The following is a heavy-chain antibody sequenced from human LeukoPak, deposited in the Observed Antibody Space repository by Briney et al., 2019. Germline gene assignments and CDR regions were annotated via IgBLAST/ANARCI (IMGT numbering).Heavy chain of an antibody. J-gene: IGHJ4*02. CDR2: ISSSSITI. V-gene: IGHV3-48*01. CDR3: ARETPEGGYYFDY. D-gene: IGHD3-10*01. Sequence: GGSLRLSCAASGFTFSSYSMYWVRQSPGKGLEWVSYISSSSITIYYADSVKGRFTISRDNAKNSLYLQMNSLRAEDTAVYYCARETPEGGYYFDYWGQGTLVTVSS. CDR1: GFTFSSYS.